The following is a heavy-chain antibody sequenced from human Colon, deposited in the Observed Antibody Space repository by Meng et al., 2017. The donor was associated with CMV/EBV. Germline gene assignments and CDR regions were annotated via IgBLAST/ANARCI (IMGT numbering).Heavy chain of an antibody. Sequence: QLQLQESGPGLVKPSETLSLTCPVSGGSISSTTYFWGWIRQPPGKGLEWIGNIFYSGSTYYNPSLKSRVIISGDRSKNQFSLNLSSVTAADTAVYYCARGFVVVEAATSAFDYWGQGTLVTVSS. V-gene: IGHV4-39*07. CDR3: ARGFVVVEAATSAFDY. CDR2: IFYSGST. D-gene: IGHD2-15*01. J-gene: IGHJ4*02. CDR1: GGSISSTTYF.